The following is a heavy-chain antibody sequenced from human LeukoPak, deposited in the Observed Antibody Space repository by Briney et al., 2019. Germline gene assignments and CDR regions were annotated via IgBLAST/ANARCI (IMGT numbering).Heavy chain of an antibody. CDR2: ISSDGNNK. V-gene: IGHV3-30-3*01. CDR3: ARDEYLWVVIQLGLFDY. D-gene: IGHD2-2*01. J-gene: IGHJ4*02. Sequence: GGSLRLSCAASGFTFSSYAMHWVRQAPGRGLEWVAVISSDGNNKYYADSVKGRFTISRDNSKNTLYLQMNSLRAEDTAVYYCARDEYLWVVIQLGLFDYWGQGTLVTVSS. CDR1: GFTFSSYA.